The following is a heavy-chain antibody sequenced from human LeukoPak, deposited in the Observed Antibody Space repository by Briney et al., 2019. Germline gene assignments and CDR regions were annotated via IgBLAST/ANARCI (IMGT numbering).Heavy chain of an antibody. D-gene: IGHD1-26*01. J-gene: IGHJ4*02. Sequence: GGSLRLSCAASGFTFNSYAMSWVRQAPEKRLEWVATIIGSGGGTYYADSVKGRFTISRDNSKNTLYLQMNSLRAEDTAVYYCAKDLGRYRNNYFDYWGQGTLVTVSS. V-gene: IGHV3-23*01. CDR2: IIGSGGGT. CDR3: AKDLGRYRNNYFDY. CDR1: GFTFNSYA.